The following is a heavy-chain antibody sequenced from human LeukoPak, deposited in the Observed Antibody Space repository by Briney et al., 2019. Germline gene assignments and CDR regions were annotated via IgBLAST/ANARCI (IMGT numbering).Heavy chain of an antibody. V-gene: IGHV3-53*01. J-gene: IGHJ3*02. CDR3: ARDWDCSSSICYDAFDI. CDR1: GFTVSSNY. D-gene: IGHD2-2*01. CDR2: IYSGGST. Sequence: PGGSLRLSCAASGFTVSSNYMSSVRQAPGKGLEWVSVIYSGGSTYYADSVKGRFTISRDNSKNTLYLQMNSLRVEDTAVYYCARDWDCSSSICYDAFDIWGQGTMVTVSS.